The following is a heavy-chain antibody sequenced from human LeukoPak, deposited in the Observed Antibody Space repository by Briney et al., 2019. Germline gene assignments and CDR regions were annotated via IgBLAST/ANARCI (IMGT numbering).Heavy chain of an antibody. V-gene: IGHV3-30-3*01. CDR2: ISYDGSNK. CDR1: GFTFSSYA. J-gene: IGHJ4*02. Sequence: GGSLRLSCAASGFTFSSYAMHWVRQAPGKGLEWVAVISYDGSNKYYADSVKGRFTISRDNSKNTLYLQMNSLRAEDTAVYYCARVRDLGYYFDYWGQGTLVTVSS. D-gene: IGHD2-15*01. CDR3: ARVRDLGYYFDY.